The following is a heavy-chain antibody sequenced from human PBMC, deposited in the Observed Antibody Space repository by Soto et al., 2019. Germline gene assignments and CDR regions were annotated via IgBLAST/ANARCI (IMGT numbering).Heavy chain of an antibody. D-gene: IGHD2-15*01. J-gene: IGHJ4*02. CDR3: ARDLPLHCSGGRCYVYYFDY. CDR1: GYTFTSYG. Sequence: QVPLVLSGAEVKKPGASVKVSCKASGYTFTSYGISWVRQAPGQGLEWMGWISAYNGNTNYAQKLQGRVTMTTDTSTSTAYMELKSLRSGATAVYSGARDLPLHCSGGRCYVYYFDYWGQGTRVTVSS. V-gene: IGHV1-18*01. CDR2: ISAYNGNT.